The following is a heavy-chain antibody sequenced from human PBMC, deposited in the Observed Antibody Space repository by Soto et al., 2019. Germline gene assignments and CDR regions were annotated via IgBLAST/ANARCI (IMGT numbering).Heavy chain of an antibody. V-gene: IGHV4-59*11. Sequence: SETLSLTCSVSGGSISGHYWTWLRQCPGKGLEWLGYIFYSGSTNYSPSLKSRVTISVDTSKNQFSLKMRSVTAADTAVSYCVRVGSSGWSPDYSDRVTLVTFST. CDR1: GGSISGHY. J-gene: IGHJ4*02. CDR2: IFYSGST. CDR3: VRVGSSGWSPDY. D-gene: IGHD3-22*01.